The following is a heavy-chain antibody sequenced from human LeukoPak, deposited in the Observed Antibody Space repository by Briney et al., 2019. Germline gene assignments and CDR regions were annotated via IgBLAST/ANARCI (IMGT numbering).Heavy chain of an antibody. V-gene: IGHV1-2*02. CDR1: GYTFTGYY. D-gene: IGHD3-10*01. J-gene: IGHJ6*04. Sequence: ASVKVSCKASGYTFTGYYMHWVRQAPGQGVEWMGWINPNSGGTNYAQKFQGRVTMTRATSISRAYMELSRLPSDDRAVHYCARDYYGSGSYCNDYYYYGMDVWGKGTTVTVSS. CDR2: INPNSGGT. CDR3: ARDYYGSGSYCNDYYYYGMDV.